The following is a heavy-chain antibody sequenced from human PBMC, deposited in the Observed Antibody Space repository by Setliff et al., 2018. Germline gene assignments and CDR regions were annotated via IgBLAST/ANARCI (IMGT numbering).Heavy chain of an antibody. CDR2: IYYSGST. Sequence: SETLSLTCTVSGGSISSSSYYWGWIRQPPGKGLEWIGSIYYSGSTYYNPSLKSRVTISVDTSKNQFSLKLSSVTAADTAVYYCARSQSGSYFYYDSSGYDYWGQGTLVTVSS. CDR3: ARSQSGSYFYYDSSGYDY. J-gene: IGHJ4*02. D-gene: IGHD3-22*01. CDR1: GGSISSSSYY. V-gene: IGHV4-39*01.